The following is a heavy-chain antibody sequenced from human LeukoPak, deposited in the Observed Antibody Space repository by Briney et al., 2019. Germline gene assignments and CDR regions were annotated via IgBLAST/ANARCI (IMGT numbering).Heavy chain of an antibody. CDR3: ARYSSGSCYDY. J-gene: IGHJ4*02. V-gene: IGHV3-64*01. CDR2: ISTDGGGT. Sequence: GGSLRLSCAASGFTFTTYAMHWVRQAPGRGLEYVSAISTDGGGTYYANSVKGRFTISRDNSKNTLYLQMGSLRVEDMAVYYCARYSSGSCYDYWGQGTLVTVPS. D-gene: IGHD6-13*01. CDR1: GFTFTTYA.